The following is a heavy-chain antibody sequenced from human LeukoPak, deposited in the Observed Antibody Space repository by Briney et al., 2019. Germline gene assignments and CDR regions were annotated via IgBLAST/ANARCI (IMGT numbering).Heavy chain of an antibody. CDR1: GFTYSSYA. CDR2: ISYDGSNK. Sequence: GGSLRLSCAASGFTYSSYAMHWVRQAPGKGLEWVAVISYDGSNKYYADSVKGRFTISRDNSKNTLYLQMNSLRAEDTAVYYCARDPEDTAMADYWGQGTVVTVSS. D-gene: IGHD5-18*01. V-gene: IGHV3-30*04. CDR3: ARDPEDTAMADY. J-gene: IGHJ4*02.